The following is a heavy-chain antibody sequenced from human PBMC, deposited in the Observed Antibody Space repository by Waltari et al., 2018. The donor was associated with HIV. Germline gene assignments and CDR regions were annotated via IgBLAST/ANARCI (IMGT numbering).Heavy chain of an antibody. Sequence: EVQLVESGGGLVQPGGSLRLSCAASGFTFSTYTMNWVRRAPGKGLEWVSHMSSSSKTMYYGDSVKGRFTISRDNAKNSLFLQMNSLRAEDTAVYYCARERKYYYDASGPFDYWGQGTLVTVSS. CDR2: MSSSSKTM. V-gene: IGHV3-48*01. D-gene: IGHD3-22*01. CDR1: GFTFSTYT. CDR3: ARERKYYYDASGPFDY. J-gene: IGHJ4*02.